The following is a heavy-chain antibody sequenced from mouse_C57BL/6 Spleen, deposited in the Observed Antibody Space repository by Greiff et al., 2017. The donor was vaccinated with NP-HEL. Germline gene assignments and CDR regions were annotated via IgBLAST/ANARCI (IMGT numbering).Heavy chain of an antibody. Sequence: QVQLKESGPGLVQPSQSLSITCTVSGFSLTSYGVHWVRQSPGKGLEWLGVIWSGGSTDYNAAFISRLSISKDNSKSQVFFKMNSLQADDTAIYYCARSLYYGNYEAAYWGQGTLVTVSA. CDR3: ARSLYYGNYEAAY. V-gene: IGHV2-2*01. D-gene: IGHD2-1*01. J-gene: IGHJ3*01. CDR2: IWSGGST. CDR1: GFSLTSYG.